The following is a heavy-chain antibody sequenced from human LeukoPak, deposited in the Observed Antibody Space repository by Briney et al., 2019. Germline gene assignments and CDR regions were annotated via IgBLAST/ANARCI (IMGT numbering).Heavy chain of an antibody. Sequence: SETLSLTCTVSGGSISSSSYYWGWIRQPPGKGLEWIGSIYYSGGTYYNPSLKSRVTISVDTSKNQFSLKLSSVTAADTAVYYCASIPPAVAGYFDYWGQGTLVTVSS. CDR1: GGSISSSSYY. CDR2: IYYSGGT. D-gene: IGHD6-19*01. J-gene: IGHJ4*02. CDR3: ASIPPAVAGYFDY. V-gene: IGHV4-39*01.